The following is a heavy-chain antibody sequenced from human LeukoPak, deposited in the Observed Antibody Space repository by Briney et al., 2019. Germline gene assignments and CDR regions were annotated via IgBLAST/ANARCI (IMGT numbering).Heavy chain of an antibody. CDR1: GGSVSSGSYY. V-gene: IGHV4-61*03. J-gene: IGHJ4*02. CDR3: ARGSSWYWVDY. Sequence: SETLSLTCTVSGGSVSSGSYYWSWIRQPPGKGLEWIGYIYYSGSTNYNPSLKSRVTISVDASKNHFSLKLSSVTAADTAVYYCARGSSWYWVDYWGQGTLVTVSS. CDR2: IYYSGST. D-gene: IGHD6-13*01.